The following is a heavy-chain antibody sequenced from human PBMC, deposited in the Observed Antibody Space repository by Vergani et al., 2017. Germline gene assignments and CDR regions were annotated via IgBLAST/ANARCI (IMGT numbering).Heavy chain of an antibody. J-gene: IGHJ3*02. CDR1: GFTFGDYS. CDR2: IRNKGFDGAT. CDR3: TRRYCTITDCYEGGFDI. V-gene: IGHV3-49*03. D-gene: IGHD2-2*01. Sequence: EVQLVESGGGLVQPGRSLRLSCAGSGFTFGDYSVTWLRQAPGKGLEWLGYIRNKGFDGATQYAPSLKGRFTISRDDSKSIAYLQMNFLKVEDTAVYYCTRRYCTITDCYEGGFDIWGQGKTVTVSS.